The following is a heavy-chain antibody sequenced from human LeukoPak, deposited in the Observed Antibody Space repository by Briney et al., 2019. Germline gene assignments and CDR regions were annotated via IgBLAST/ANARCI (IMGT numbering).Heavy chain of an antibody. J-gene: IGHJ4*02. CDR2: INPNGDDT. CDR3: ARGLVYDSSGYYPYYFAY. CDR1: GYTFPSYY. Sequence: ASVKVSCKASGYTFPSYYLHWVRQAPGQGLEWMGMINPNGDDTSYAQKFQDRVTLTRDTSTTTGYMELSSLRSNDTAVYYCARGLVYDSSGYYPYYFAYWGQGTLVTVSS. V-gene: IGHV1-46*01. D-gene: IGHD3-22*01.